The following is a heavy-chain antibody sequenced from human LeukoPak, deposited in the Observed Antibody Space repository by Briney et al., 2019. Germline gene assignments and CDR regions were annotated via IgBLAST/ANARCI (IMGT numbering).Heavy chain of an antibody. CDR2: ISAYNGNT. CDR3: ARSVGFSYYDSSGYYDY. D-gene: IGHD3-22*01. J-gene: IGHJ4*02. Sequence: RASVKVSCKASGYTFTSYVISWVRQAPGQGLEWMGWISAYNGNTNYAQKLQGRVTMTTDTSTSTDYMELRRLRSAGTAVYYCARSVGFSYYDSSGYYDYWGQGTLVTVSS. CDR1: GYTFTSYV. V-gene: IGHV1-18*01.